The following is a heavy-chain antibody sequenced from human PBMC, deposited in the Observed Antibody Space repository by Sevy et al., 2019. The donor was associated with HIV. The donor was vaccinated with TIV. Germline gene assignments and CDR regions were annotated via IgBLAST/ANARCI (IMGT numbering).Heavy chain of an antibody. V-gene: IGHV1-69*13. CDR3: ARDPMVRGVSGAFDI. D-gene: IGHD3-10*01. CDR2: IIPIFGTA. CDR1: GGTFSSYA. J-gene: IGHJ3*02. Sequence: ASVKVSCKASGGTFSSYAISWVRQAPGQGLEWMGGIIPIFGTANYPQKFQGRVTTTADESTSTAYMELSSLRSEDTAVYYCARDPMVRGVSGAFDIWGQGTMVTVS.